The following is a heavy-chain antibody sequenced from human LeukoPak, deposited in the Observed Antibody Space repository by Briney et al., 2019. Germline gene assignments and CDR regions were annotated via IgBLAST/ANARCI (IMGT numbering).Heavy chain of an antibody. J-gene: IGHJ4*02. V-gene: IGHV3-23*01. CDR3: AKEPGRYSSGFE. Sequence: PGGSLRLSCAASGFTFSSYAMSWDRQAPGKGLEWASGISGSGGSTYYADPVKGRFTISRDNSKNTLYLQMNSLRAEDTAVYYCAKEPGRYSSGFEWGQGTLVTVSS. CDR2: ISGSGGST. D-gene: IGHD6-19*01. CDR1: GFTFSSYA.